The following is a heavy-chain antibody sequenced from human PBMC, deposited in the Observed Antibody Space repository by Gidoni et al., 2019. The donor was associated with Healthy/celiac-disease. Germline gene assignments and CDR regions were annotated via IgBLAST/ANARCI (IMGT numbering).Heavy chain of an antibody. CDR2: INPNSGRT. Sequence: VPLGQSGAEVKKPGASVKVSCMAAGSTFTGEYLHWVRQAPGQGLEWMGWINPNSGRTNYAQKFQGRVTMTRDTSISTAYMELSRLRSDDTAVYYCASVGVSHWFDPWGQGTLVTVSS. V-gene: IGHV1-2*02. J-gene: IGHJ5*02. D-gene: IGHD2-8*01. CDR1: GSTFTGEY. CDR3: ASVGVSHWFDP.